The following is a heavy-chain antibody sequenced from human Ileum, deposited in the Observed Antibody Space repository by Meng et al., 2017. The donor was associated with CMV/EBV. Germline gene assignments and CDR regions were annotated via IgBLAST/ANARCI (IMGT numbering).Heavy chain of an antibody. J-gene: IGHJ4*02. V-gene: IGHV3-7*01. CDR1: GFTFSTYW. Sequence: CAASGFTFSTYWMSWVRQAPGKGLGWVANIKQDGSEIYYVDSVKGRFTISRDNAKNSLYLQMNSLRADDTAVYYCARDKVVGATFFDYWGQGTLVTVSS. CDR2: IKQDGSEI. D-gene: IGHD1-26*01. CDR3: ARDKVVGATFFDY.